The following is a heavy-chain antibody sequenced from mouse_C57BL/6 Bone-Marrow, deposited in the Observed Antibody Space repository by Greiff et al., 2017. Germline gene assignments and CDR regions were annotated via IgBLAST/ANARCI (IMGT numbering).Heavy chain of an antibody. CDR2: IYPRSGNT. Sequence: VQLQQSGAELVRPGASVKLSCTASGYTFTSYGISWVKQRTGQGLEWIGEIYPRSGNTYYNEKFKGKATLTADKSSSTAYMELRSLTAEDSAVYFCARDGNYVGYWGQGTALTVSS. CDR3: ARDGNYVGY. CDR1: GYTFTSYG. D-gene: IGHD2-1*01. J-gene: IGHJ2*01. V-gene: IGHV1-81*01.